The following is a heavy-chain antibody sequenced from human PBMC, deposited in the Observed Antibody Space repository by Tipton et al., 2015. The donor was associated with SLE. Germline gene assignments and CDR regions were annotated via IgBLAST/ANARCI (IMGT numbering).Heavy chain of an antibody. D-gene: IGHD2-21*02. J-gene: IGHJ3*02. CDR3: ALVTHYAFDI. CDR1: GGSFSGYY. Sequence: TLSLTCAVYGGSFSGYYWSWIRQPPGKGLEWIGEINHSGSTNYNPSLKSRVTISVDTSKNQFSLKLSSVTAADTAVYYCALVTHYAFDIWGQGTMVTVSS. V-gene: IGHV4-34*01. CDR2: INHSGST.